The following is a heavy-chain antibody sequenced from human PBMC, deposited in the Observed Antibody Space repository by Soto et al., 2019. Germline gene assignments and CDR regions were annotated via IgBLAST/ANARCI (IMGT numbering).Heavy chain of an antibody. J-gene: IGHJ4*02. V-gene: IGHV1-69*06. CDR2: IIPIFGTA. CDR1: GGTFSSYA. D-gene: IGHD4-17*01. CDR3: ARVPLDYGDYYFDY. Sequence: SVKVSCKASGGTFSSYAISWVRQAPGQGLEWMGGIIPIFGTANYAQKFQGRVTITADKSTSTAYMELSSLRSEDTAVYYCARVPLDYGDYYFDYWGQGTLVTVSS.